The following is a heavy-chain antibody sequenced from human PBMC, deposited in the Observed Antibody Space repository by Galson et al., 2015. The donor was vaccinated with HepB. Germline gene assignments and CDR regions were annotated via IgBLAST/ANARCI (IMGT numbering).Heavy chain of an antibody. D-gene: IGHD1-14*01. J-gene: IGHJ5*02. CDR2: ISGDGRST. Sequence: SLRLSCAASGFSFSTFSMYWVRQAPGKGLEYVSAISGDGRSTYYGDSVKGRFTISRDNSKNTLYLHMSSLRPADTATFYCLKPTYKLLLSGSDRFDPWGQGTLVTVSS. V-gene: IGHV3-64D*06. CDR1: GFSFSTFS. CDR3: LKPTYKLLLSGSDRFDP.